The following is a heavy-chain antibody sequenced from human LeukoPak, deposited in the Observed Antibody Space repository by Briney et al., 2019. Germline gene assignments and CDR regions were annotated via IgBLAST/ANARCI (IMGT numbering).Heavy chain of an antibody. Sequence: GGSLRLSCAASGFTFNNAWMNWVRQAPGTGLEWVSVRRSAGTTTYADCVKGRFTISRDSSKNMLYLQMTSLRAEDTAMYYSARESWKGSTPDGSDIWGQGTMVTVSS. CDR1: GFTFNNAW. J-gene: IGHJ3*02. V-gene: IGHV3-53*01. D-gene: IGHD1-1*01. CDR2: RRSAGTT. CDR3: ARESWKGSTPDGSDI.